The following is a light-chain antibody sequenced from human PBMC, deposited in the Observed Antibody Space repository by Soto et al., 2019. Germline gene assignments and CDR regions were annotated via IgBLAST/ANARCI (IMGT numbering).Light chain of an antibody. CDR3: QQYNNWPPGAT. J-gene: IGKJ3*01. CDR1: RTVSNN. V-gene: IGKV3-15*01. Sequence: DIVMTQSPATLSVSPGEGVTLSCRASRTVSNNLAWYQQKPGQAPRLLIFGASTRATGIPARFSGSGSGTEFTLTISSLQSEDFAIYYCQQYNNWPPGATFGPGTKVDIK. CDR2: GAS.